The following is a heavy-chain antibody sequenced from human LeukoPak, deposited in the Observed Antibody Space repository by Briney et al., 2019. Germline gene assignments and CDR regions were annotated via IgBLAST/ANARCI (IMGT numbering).Heavy chain of an antibody. CDR2: ISSSSSTI. J-gene: IGHJ4*02. CDR1: GFTFSSYS. D-gene: IGHD3-16*01. CDR3: ARAALPEYFYDYVWGSPGDY. V-gene: IGHV3-48*01. Sequence: PGGSLRLSCAASGFTFSSYSMNWVRQAPGKGLEWVSYISSSSSTIYYADSVKGRFTISRDNAKNSLYLQMNSLRAEDTAVYYCARAALPEYFYDYVWGSPGDYWGQGTLVTVSS.